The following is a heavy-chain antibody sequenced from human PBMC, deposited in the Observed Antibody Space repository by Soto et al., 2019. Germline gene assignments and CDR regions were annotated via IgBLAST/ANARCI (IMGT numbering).Heavy chain of an antibody. CDR3: NRNGDYVWGSYRKPYYFDY. V-gene: IGHV3-49*04. J-gene: IGHJ4*02. CDR2: IRSKAYGGTT. D-gene: IGHD3-16*02. Sequence: SLGLAGTASLFTVGDYAMSWVRQAPGKGLEWVGFIRSKAYGGTTEYAASVKGRFTISRDDSKSIAYLQMNSLKTEDTAVYYCNRNGDYVWGSYRKPYYFDYWGQGTLVTVYS. CDR1: LFTVGDYA.